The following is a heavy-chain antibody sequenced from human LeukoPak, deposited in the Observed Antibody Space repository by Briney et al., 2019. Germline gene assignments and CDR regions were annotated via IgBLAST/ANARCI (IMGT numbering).Heavy chain of an antibody. CDR2: ISGSGGST. CDR1: GFTFSSYA. CDR3: AKNDYSNYQLGY. J-gene: IGHJ4*02. D-gene: IGHD4-11*01. V-gene: IGHV3-23*01. Sequence: GGSLRLSCAASGFTFSSYAMSWVRQAPGKGLEWVSAISGSGGSTYYADSVKGRYTISRDNSKNTLYLQMNSMKAEDTAVYYCAKNDYSNYQLGYWGQGTLVTVSS.